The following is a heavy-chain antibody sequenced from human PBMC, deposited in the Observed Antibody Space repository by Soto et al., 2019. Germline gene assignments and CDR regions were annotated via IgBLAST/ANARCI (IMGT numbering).Heavy chain of an antibody. D-gene: IGHD6-13*01. CDR2: IYTSGST. Sequence: SETLSLTCTVSGGSISSYYWSWIRQPAGKGLEWIGRIYTSGSTNYNPSLKSRVTMSVDTSKNQFSLKLSSVTAADTAVYYCARDLIAAAGYNPPYYYYGMDVCGQGTTVTVS. CDR3: ARDLIAAAGYNPPYYYYGMDV. CDR1: GGSISSYY. J-gene: IGHJ6*02. V-gene: IGHV4-4*07.